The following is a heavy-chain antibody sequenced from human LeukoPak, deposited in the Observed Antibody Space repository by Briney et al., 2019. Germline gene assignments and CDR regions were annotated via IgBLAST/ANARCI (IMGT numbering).Heavy chain of an antibody. CDR2: IHYSGST. D-gene: IGHD1-26*01. V-gene: IGHV4-59*01. CDR1: GGSISRYY. Sequence: PSETLSLTCTVSGGSISRYYWNWIRQPPGESLEWIGWIHYSGSTAYNPSLESRVTMSVDTSKNQFSLKLSSVTAADTAVYYCARLISGSYLFDYWGQGTLVTVSS. J-gene: IGHJ4*02. CDR3: ARLISGSYLFDY.